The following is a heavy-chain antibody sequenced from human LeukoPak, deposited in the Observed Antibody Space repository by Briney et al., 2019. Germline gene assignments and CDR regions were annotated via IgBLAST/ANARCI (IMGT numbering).Heavy chain of an antibody. Sequence: PSETLSLTCTVSGFSISSSSYYWGCLRQPPGKGREWIGSSYNSGSTYYNPSLKSRVTISVDTSKNQFSLKLSSVTAADTAVYYCASELSDAIDIWGQGTMVTVSS. CDR1: GFSISSSSYY. V-gene: IGHV4-39*07. J-gene: IGHJ3*02. CDR2: SYNSGST. CDR3: ASELSDAIDI.